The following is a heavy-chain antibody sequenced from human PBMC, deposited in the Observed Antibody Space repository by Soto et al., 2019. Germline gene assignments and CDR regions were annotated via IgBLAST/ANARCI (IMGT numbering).Heavy chain of an antibody. CDR1: XXTXXTYG. J-gene: IGHJ6*02. CDR2: ISYDGTNK. V-gene: IGHV3-30*18. D-gene: IGHD4-17*01. Sequence: QVQLVESGGGEVQPGRSLTXXCAXSXXTXXTYGMHWVRQTPGKGLAWVAVISYDGTNKFYSDSVKGRFTISRDNFKNTLTLQMNSLRADDTAVYSCAKDLQSYGDYDYYCYGMDVWGLGTRVTVSS. CDR3: AKDLQSYGDYDYYCYGMDV.